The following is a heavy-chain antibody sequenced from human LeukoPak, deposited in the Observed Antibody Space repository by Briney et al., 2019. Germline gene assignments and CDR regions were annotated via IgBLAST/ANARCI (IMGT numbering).Heavy chain of an antibody. V-gene: IGHV3-21*01. Sequence: GGSLRLSWAASGFTFSSYTMNWVRQAPGKGLEWVSSISSSSSYIYYADSVKGRFTISRDNAKNSLYLQMNSLRAEDTAVYYCARGIDSSGYYFGHWGQGTLVTVSS. CDR2: ISSSSSYI. D-gene: IGHD3-22*01. CDR1: GFTFSSYT. J-gene: IGHJ1*01. CDR3: ARGIDSSGYYFGH.